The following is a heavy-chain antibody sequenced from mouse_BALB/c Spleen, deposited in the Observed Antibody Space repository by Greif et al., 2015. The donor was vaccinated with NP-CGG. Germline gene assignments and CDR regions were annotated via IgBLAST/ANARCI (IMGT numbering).Heavy chain of an antibody. Sequence: EVQLQESGPELVKPGASVKISCKASGYSFTGYFMNWVKQSHGTSLEWIGRINPYNGDTFYNQKFKGKATLTVDKSSSTAHIELLSLTSEDSAVYYCGRVLFPLYYYAMDYWGQGTSVTVSS. CDR1: GYSFTGYF. V-gene: IGHV1-37*01. CDR2: INPYNGDT. CDR3: GRVLFPLYYYAMDY. J-gene: IGHJ4*01. D-gene: IGHD6-5*01.